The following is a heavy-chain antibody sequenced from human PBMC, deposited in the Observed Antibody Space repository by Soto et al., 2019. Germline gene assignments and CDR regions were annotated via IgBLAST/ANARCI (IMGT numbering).Heavy chain of an antibody. V-gene: IGHV3-7*01. CDR2: IKQDGSEK. D-gene: IGHD6-25*01. CDR3: ASDMYSSGWYWYFDL. Sequence: GESLRLSCAASGFTFSSYWMSWVRQAPGKGLEWVANIKQDGSEKYYVDSMKGPFTISRDNAKNSLYLQMNSLRAEDTAVYYCASDMYSSGWYWYFDLWGRGTLVTVSS. CDR1: GFTFSSYW. J-gene: IGHJ2*01.